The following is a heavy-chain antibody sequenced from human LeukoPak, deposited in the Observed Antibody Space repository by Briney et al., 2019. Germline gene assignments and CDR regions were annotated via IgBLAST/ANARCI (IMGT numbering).Heavy chain of an antibody. CDR3: TRTTGQRCFDC. Sequence: GGSLRLSCAASGFTFSSYWMHWVRQAPGKGPVWISHISSGDGTIGYADSVKRRFTISRDNAKNTLYLQMNSLGVEDTAVYYCTRTTGQRCFDCWGQGTQVTVSS. CDR2: ISSGDGTI. D-gene: IGHD4-11*01. CDR1: GFTFSSYW. V-gene: IGHV3-74*01. J-gene: IGHJ4*02.